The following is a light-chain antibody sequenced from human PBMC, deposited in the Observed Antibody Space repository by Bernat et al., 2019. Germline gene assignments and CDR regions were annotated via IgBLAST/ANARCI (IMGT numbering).Light chain of an antibody. V-gene: IGKV1-5*03. J-gene: IGKJ5*01. CDR1: QSISDW. CDR2: KAS. CDR3: QQCNSYIT. Sequence: DIQMTQSPSTLSASVGDRVTITCRASQSISDWLAWYQQKPGKAPKLLIYKASNLESGVPSRFSGSGSGTEFTLTISSLQPDDSATYYCQQCNSYITFGQGTPLEI.